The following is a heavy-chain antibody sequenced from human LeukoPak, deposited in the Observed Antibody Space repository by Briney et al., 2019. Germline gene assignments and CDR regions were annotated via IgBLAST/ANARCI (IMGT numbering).Heavy chain of an antibody. CDR2: MSGDADVI. J-gene: IGHJ6*02. V-gene: IGHV3-11*01. CDR3: ARGGAHGMDV. Sequence: PGGSLRLSCAASGSTFSDYYMTWIRQVPGKGLEWVSYMSGDADVINYADSVKGRFTISRDNAKRSVYLQMNSLRAEDTALYYCARGGAHGMDVWGQGTTVTVSS. D-gene: IGHD1-26*01. CDR1: GSTFSDYY.